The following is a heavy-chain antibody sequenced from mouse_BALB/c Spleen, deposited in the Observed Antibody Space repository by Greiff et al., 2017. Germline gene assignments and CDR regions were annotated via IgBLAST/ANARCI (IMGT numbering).Heavy chain of an antibody. D-gene: IGHD5-1*01. CDR1: GFNIKDTY. CDR3: ARPPSTPRGYAMDY. Sequence: VQLQQSGAELVKPGASVKLSCTASGFNIKDTYMHWVKQRPEQGLEWIGRLDPANGNTKYDPKFQGKATITADTSSNTAYLQLSSLPSEDTDVYYCARPPSTPRGYAMDYWGQGTSVTVSS. CDR2: LDPANGNT. J-gene: IGHJ4*01. V-gene: IGHV14-3*02.